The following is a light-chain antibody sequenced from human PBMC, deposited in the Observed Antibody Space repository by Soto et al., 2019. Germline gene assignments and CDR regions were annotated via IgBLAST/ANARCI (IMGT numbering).Light chain of an antibody. CDR3: QQYNNWPPWT. CDR1: QSVSSN. V-gene: IGKV3-15*01. Sequence: EIVMTQSPATLSVSPGERATLSCRASQSVSSNLAWYQQKPGQAPRLLIYGASTRATGVPARFSGSGSGTGVTPTNRSLQSEDFAVYYCQQYNNWPPWTFGQGTKVEIK. CDR2: GAS. J-gene: IGKJ1*01.